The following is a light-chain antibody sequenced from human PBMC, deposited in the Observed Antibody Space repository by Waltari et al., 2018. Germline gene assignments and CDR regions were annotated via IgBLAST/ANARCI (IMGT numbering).Light chain of an antibody. V-gene: IGKV4-1*01. CDR1: ESILYYSNNKNY. CDR2: WAS. J-gene: IGKJ2*01. CDR3: QQYYTTPYT. Sequence: DIVLTQSPDSLAVSLGERATINCKSIESILYYSNNKNYLAWYQQRPGQPPKLLIHWASIRESGVPDRFSGSESGTDFTLTISSLQAEDVALYFCQQYYTTPYTFGQGTKVEIK.